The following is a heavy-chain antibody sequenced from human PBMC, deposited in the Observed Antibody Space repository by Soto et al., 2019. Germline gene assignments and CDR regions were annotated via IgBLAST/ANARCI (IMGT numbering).Heavy chain of an antibody. CDR3: ARGRGVRFLEWSHSDWFDP. D-gene: IGHD3-3*01. J-gene: IGHJ5*02. CDR1: GYTFTGYY. CDR2: INPNSGGT. Sequence: QVQLVQSGAEVKKPGASVKVSCKASGYTFTGYYMHWVRQAPGQGLEWMGWINPNSGGTNYAQKFQGWVTMTRDTSISTADMELSRLRSDDTAVYYCARGRGVRFLEWSHSDWFDPWGQGTLVTVSS. V-gene: IGHV1-2*04.